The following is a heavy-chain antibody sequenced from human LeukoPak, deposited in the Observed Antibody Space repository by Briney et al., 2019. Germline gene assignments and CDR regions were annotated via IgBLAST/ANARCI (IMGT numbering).Heavy chain of an antibody. CDR3: AATDGYIHRHPLYCLDY. J-gene: IGHJ4*02. Sequence: SVKVSCKASGGTFNNYAISWVRQAPGQGPEWMGGVMPLFGTPSYAQKFQGRVTVITDDSTNTAYMEVSSLRYDDTAIYYCAATDGYIHRHPLYCLDYWGQGTLVIVSS. CDR1: GGTFNNYA. V-gene: IGHV1-69*05. CDR2: VMPLFGTP. D-gene: IGHD5-24*01.